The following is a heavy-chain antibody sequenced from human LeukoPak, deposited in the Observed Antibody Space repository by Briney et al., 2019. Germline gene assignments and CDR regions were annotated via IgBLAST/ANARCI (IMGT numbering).Heavy chain of an antibody. CDR1: GYTFTSYA. CDR3: ARVGYHGSGSYSPY. D-gene: IGHD3-10*01. CDR2: INPNSGAT. V-gene: IGHV1-2*06. Sequence: ASVKVSCTASGYTFTSYAMNWVRQAPGQGLEWMGRINPNSGATNYTQKFQGRVTMTRDTSISTAYMELSRLRSDDTAVYYCARVGYHGSGSYSPYWGQGTLVTVSS. J-gene: IGHJ4*02.